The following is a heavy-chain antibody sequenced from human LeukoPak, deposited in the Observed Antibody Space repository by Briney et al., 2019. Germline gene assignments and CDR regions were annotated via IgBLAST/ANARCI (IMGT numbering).Heavy chain of an antibody. J-gene: IGHJ4*02. CDR1: GFTFSSYA. Sequence: GGSLRLSCAASGFTFSSYAMSWVRQAPGKGLEWVSAISGSGGSTYYADSVKGRFTISRDNSKNTLYLQMNSLRAEDTAVYYCARDSSPYDFWSGYYPYWGQGTLVTVSS. CDR3: ARDSSPYDFWSGYYPY. CDR2: ISGSGGST. V-gene: IGHV3-23*01. D-gene: IGHD3-3*01.